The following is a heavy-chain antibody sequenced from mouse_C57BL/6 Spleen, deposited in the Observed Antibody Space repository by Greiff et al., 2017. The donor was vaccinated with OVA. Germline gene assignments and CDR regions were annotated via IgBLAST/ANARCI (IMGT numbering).Heavy chain of an antibody. Sequence: VQLQESGAELVRPGASVTLSCKASGYTFTDYEMHWVHQTPVHGLEWIGAIDPETGGTAYTQTFKGKVILPAENSSSTAYMERCSLTSEDSAAYFCSRYDYVVAWLAHRGQGTLVTVSA. CDR2: IDPETGGT. J-gene: IGHJ3*01. V-gene: IGHV1-15*01. CDR3: SRYDYVVAWLAH. CDR1: GYTFTDYE. D-gene: IGHD2-4*01.